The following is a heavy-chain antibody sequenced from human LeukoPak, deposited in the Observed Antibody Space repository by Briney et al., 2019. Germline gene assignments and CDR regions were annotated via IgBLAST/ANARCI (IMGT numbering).Heavy chain of an antibody. CDR3: ARDGVAAGIYFDY. D-gene: IGHD6-13*01. CDR2: IKQDGSEK. J-gene: IGHJ4*02. V-gene: IGHV3-7*01. Sequence: PGRSLRLSCAASGFTFSSYWMSWVRQAPGKGLEWVANIKQDGSEKYYVDSVKGRFTISRDNAKNSLYLQMNSLRAEDTAVYYCARDGVAAGIYFDYWGQGTLVTVSS. CDR1: GFTFSSYW.